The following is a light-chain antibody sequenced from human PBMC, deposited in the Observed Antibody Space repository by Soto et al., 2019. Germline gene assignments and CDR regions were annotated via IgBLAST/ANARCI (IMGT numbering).Light chain of an antibody. V-gene: IGKV2-30*01. CDR1: QSLVYKDGNTF. CDR3: MQHTHWLPT. CDR2: SVS. J-gene: IGKJ1*01. Sequence: DVVMTQSPLSLPVTLGQPASISCTSSQSLVYKDGNTFLSWFQQRPGQSPRRLIYSVSNRDSGVPDRFSGSGSGTDFTLKISRVEPEDVGLYYCMQHTHWLPTFGQGTKVEIK.